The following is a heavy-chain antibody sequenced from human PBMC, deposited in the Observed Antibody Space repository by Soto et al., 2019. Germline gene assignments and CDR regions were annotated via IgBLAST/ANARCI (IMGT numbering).Heavy chain of an antibody. Sequence: ENLCVPRTGSGGSLSRGRYYLGGVRPPPREGLEWIGYIYYSVSTNYNPSLKSRVTISVDTSKNQFSLKLSSVTAADTAVYYCARDAAVAVAGYNWFDPRGQGTLVTVSS. CDR3: ARDAAVAVAGYNWFDP. V-gene: IGHV4-61*01. CDR1: GGSLSRGRYY. CDR2: IYYSVST. D-gene: IGHD6-19*01. J-gene: IGHJ5*02.